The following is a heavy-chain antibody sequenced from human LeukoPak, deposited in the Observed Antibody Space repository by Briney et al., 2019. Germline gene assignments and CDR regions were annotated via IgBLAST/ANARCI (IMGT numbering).Heavy chain of an antibody. D-gene: IGHD4-17*01. V-gene: IGHV4-30-4*08. CDR1: GGSISSGDYY. CDR2: IYYSGST. CDR3: ARLTVTEYFDY. Sequence: PSQTLSLTCTVSGGSISSGDYYWSWIRRPPGKGLEWIGYIYYSGSTYYNPSLKSRVIISVDTSKNQFSLKLSSVTAADTAVYYCARLTVTEYFDYWGQGTLVTVSS. J-gene: IGHJ4*02.